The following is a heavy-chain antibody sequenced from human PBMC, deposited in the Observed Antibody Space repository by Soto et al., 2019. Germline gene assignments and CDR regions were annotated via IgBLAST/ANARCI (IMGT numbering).Heavy chain of an antibody. Sequence: QVQLQESGPGLVKPSETLSLTCTVSGGSFSSYYWSWIRQPPGTGLEWIGYIYYSGSTNYNPSLRCLSIVSVDTSKNLFSQKLCDVTAAATAVYYCGRGWYYGSVIGYGFDIWGQGTMVTVSS. J-gene: IGHJ3*02. V-gene: IGHV4-59*01. CDR2: IYYSGST. CDR3: GRGWYYGSVIGYGFDI. D-gene: IGHD3-10*01. CDR1: GGSFSSYY.